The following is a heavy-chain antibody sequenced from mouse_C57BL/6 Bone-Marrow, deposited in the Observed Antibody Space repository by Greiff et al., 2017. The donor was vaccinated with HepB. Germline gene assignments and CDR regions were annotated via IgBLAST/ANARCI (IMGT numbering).Heavy chain of an antibody. CDR1: GYTFTSYW. J-gene: IGHJ1*03. CDR2: IDPSDSYT. CDR3: ARWGDYDRDLYWYFDV. V-gene: IGHV1-50*01. D-gene: IGHD2-4*01. Sequence: QVQLQQSGAELVKPGASVKLSCKASGYTFTSYWMQWVKQRPGQGLEWIGEIDPSDSYTNYNQKFKGKATLTVDTSSSTAYMQLSSLTSEDSAVYYGARWGDYDRDLYWYFDVWGTGTTVTVSS.